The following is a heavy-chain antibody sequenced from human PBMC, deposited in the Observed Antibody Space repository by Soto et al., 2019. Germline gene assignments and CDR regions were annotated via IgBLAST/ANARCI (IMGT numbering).Heavy chain of an antibody. CDR3: AKDLSRYYSMDV. CDR1: GFTFSSYA. Sequence: VGFLRLSCAASGFTFSSYAMSWFRKAPVKGVEWVSSISGRGGSTYCAEPVKGRFTISRDNSKNTLYLQMNSLRAEDTAVYYCAKDLSRYYSMDVWGQGTTVTVSS. V-gene: IGHV3-23*01. CDR2: ISGRGGST. J-gene: IGHJ6*02.